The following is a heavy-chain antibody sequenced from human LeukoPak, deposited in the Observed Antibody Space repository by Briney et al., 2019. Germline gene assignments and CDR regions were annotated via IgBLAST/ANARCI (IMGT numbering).Heavy chain of an antibody. CDR1: GGSFSGYY. CDR2: INHSGST. CDR3: ARGRHYYGSGSYYGLPRGNSARTFDY. V-gene: IGHV4-34*01. J-gene: IGHJ4*02. Sequence: SETLSLTCAVYGGSFSGYYWSWIRQPPGKGLGWIGEINHSGSTNYNPSLKSRVTISVDTSKNQFSLKLSSVTAADTAVYYCARGRHYYGSGSYYGLPRGNSARTFDYWGQGTLVTVSS. D-gene: IGHD3-10*01.